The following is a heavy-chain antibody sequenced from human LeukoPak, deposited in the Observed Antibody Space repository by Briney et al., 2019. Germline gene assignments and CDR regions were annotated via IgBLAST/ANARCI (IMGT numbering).Heavy chain of an antibody. CDR1: GSTISANY. CDR2: INSDGTST. D-gene: IGHD6-19*01. Sequence: GGSLRLSCAVSGSTISANYMHWIRQAPGKGLVWVSRINSDGTSTTYADSVKGRFTISKDNAKNMLYLQMNSLRAEDTAMYYCLMYTNGWNWGQGALVTVSS. J-gene: IGHJ4*02. CDR3: LMYTNGWN. V-gene: IGHV3-74*01.